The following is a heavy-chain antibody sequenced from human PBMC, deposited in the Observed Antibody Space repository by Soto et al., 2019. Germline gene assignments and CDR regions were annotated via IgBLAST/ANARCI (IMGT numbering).Heavy chain of an antibody. J-gene: IGHJ6*02. CDR1: GGAFSNYS. D-gene: IGHD1-1*01. CDR2: IIPLHNTS. Sequence: SVKVSCKVSGGAFSNYSLNWLRHTPGQGLEWLGGIIPLHNTSNYSLKFVGRVSVTADISSSTIFMHLSGLTSGDTATYYCARWSDWNPLYYHSMDVWGQGTTVTVSS. V-gene: IGHV1-69*08. CDR3: ARWSDWNPLYYHSMDV.